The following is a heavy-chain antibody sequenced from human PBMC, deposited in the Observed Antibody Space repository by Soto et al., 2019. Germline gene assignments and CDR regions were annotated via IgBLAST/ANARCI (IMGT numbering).Heavy chain of an antibody. Sequence: GGSLRLSCAASGFTFSNAWMSWVRQAPGKGLEWVGHIKSKTDGGTTDYAAPVKGRFTISRDESKNTLYLQMNSLKTEDTAVYYWTTGEDDSSGSDYWGQGTLVTVSS. D-gene: IGHD3-22*01. CDR3: TTGEDDSSGSDY. CDR1: GFTFSNAW. J-gene: IGHJ4*02. CDR2: IKSKTDGGTT. V-gene: IGHV3-15*01.